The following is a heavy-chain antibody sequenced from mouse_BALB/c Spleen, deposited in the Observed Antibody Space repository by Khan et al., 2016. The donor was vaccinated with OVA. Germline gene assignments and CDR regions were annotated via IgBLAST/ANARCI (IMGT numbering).Heavy chain of an antibody. V-gene: IGHV1-62-2*01. CDR3: ARQADGNDGYYDYAMDY. D-gene: IGHD2-3*01. CDR2: FYPGSGTI. Sequence: QVQLQQSGAELVKPGASVKLSCKATGYTFTEFIIHWVKQRSGQGLEWIGWFYPGSGTIKYNEKFKDKATLTADKSSSTVYMEFSRLTSEDSAVYFCARQADGNDGYYDYAMDYWGQGTSVTVSS. J-gene: IGHJ4*01. CDR1: GYTFTEFI.